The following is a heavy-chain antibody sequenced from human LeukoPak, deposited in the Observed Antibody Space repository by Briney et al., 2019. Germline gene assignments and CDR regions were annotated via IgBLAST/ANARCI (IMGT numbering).Heavy chain of an antibody. CDR3: ARRDSHNWFDP. V-gene: IGHV3-21*01. Sequence: GGSLRLSCAASGFTFSLYGMHWVRQAPGKGLEWVSSISSSSSYIYYADSVKGRFTISRDNAKNSLYLQMNSLRAEDTAVYYCARRDSHNWFDPWGQGTLVTVSS. CDR1: GFTFSLYG. J-gene: IGHJ5*02. CDR2: ISSSSSYI. D-gene: IGHD2-15*01.